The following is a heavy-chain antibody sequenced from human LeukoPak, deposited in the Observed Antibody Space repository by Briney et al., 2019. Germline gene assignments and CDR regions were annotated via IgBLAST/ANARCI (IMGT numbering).Heavy chain of an antibody. D-gene: IGHD3-22*01. V-gene: IGHV3-30-3*01. CDR2: ISYDGSNK. CDR3: ARDIFSYYYDSSGNDY. J-gene: IGHJ4*02. Sequence: PGRSLRLSCAASGFTFSSYAMHWVRQAPGKGLEWGAVISYDGSNKYYADSVKGRFTISRDNSKNTLYLQMNSLRAEDTAVYYCARDIFSYYYDSSGNDYWGQVTLVTVSS. CDR1: GFTFSSYA.